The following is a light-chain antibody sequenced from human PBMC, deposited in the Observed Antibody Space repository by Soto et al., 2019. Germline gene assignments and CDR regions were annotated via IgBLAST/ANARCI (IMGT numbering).Light chain of an antibody. CDR3: PHLNSQPIT. CDR2: AAS. V-gene: IGKV1-9*01. J-gene: IGKJ5*01. Sequence: DIQLTQSPSFLSASVGDRVTITCRASQGLSSDLAWYQQKPGKAPKLLIYAASTLQSGVPSRFSVSGSGTEFTLTISSHQSEDPLTYYFPHLNSQPITFGQGTRLEIK. CDR1: QGLSSD.